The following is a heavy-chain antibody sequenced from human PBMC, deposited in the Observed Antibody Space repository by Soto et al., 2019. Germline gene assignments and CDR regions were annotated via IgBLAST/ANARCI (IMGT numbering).Heavy chain of an antibody. J-gene: IGHJ4*02. CDR2: IFHDGYI. V-gene: IGHV4-39*01. D-gene: IGHD6-13*01. Sequence: AETLALTCSVSGDSSSGAAYYWGWIRQPPGKRLEWIGSIFHDGYIVYTPSLKSRVTISVDTSKNQFSLKLTSVAAADTAIYFCARLQTAVPHYWGQG. CDR1: GDSSSGAAYY. CDR3: ARLQTAVPHY.